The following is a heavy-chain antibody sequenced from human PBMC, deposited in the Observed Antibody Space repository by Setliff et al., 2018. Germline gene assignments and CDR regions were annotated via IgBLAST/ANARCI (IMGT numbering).Heavy chain of an antibody. V-gene: IGHV1-2*06. CDR3: ARVRSSSWLVVNWFDP. J-gene: IGHJ5*02. D-gene: IGHD6-13*01. CDR1: GYTFTTYY. CDR2: INPNSGGT. Sequence: SVKVSCKASGYTFTTYYIHWVRQAPGQGLEWMGRINPNSGGTNYAQKFQGRVTMTRDTSISTAYMELSRLRSDDTAVYYCARVRSSSWLVVNWFDPWGQGTLVTV.